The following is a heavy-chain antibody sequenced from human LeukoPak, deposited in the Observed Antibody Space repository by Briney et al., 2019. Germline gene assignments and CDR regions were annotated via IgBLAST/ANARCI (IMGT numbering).Heavy chain of an antibody. J-gene: IGHJ4*02. CDR2: INHSGST. Sequence: SETLSLTCAVYGGSFSGYYWSWVRQPPGKGLGWIGEINHSGSTNYNPSLKSRVTISVDTSKNQFSLKLSSVTAADTAVYYCARMRRDGYNYFDYWGQGTLVTVSS. CDR3: ARMRRDGYNYFDY. D-gene: IGHD5-24*01. CDR1: GGSFSGYY. V-gene: IGHV4-34*01.